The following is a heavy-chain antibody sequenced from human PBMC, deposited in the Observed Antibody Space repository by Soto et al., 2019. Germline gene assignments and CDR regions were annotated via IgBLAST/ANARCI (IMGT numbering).Heavy chain of an antibody. V-gene: IGHV4-31*03. D-gene: IGHD3-10*01. J-gene: IGHJ5*02. CDR1: GGSISSGGYY. CDR2: IYYSGST. Sequence: PSETLSLTCTVSGGSISSGGYYWSWIRQHPGKGLEWIGYIYYSGSTYYNPSLKSRVTISVDTSKNQFSLKLSSVTAADTAVYYCARDTAAGSGSPTGQFDPWGQGTLVTVSS. CDR3: ARDTAAGSGSPTGQFDP.